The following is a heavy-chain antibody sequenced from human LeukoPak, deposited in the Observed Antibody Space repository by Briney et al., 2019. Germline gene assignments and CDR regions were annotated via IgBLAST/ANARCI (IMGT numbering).Heavy chain of an antibody. Sequence: LSLTCAVYGGSFSDYYMSWIRQAPGKGLEWVSYISSSGSTIYYADSVKGRFTISRDNAKNSLYLQMNSLRAEDTAVYCCAREGIAAAVDYWGQGTLVTVSS. V-gene: IGHV3-11*04. D-gene: IGHD6-13*01. CDR3: AREGIAAAVDY. J-gene: IGHJ4*02. CDR2: ISSSGSTI. CDR1: GGSFSDYY.